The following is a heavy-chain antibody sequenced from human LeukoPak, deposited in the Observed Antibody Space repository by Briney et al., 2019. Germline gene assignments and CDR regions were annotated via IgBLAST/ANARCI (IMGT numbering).Heavy chain of an antibody. D-gene: IGHD6-13*01. Sequence: PGGSLRLSCAASGFTFSSYEMNWVRQAPGKGLEWIGSIYYSGSTYYNPSLKSRVTISVDTSKNQFSLKLSSVTAADTAVYYCARHYLTWGQLVTYYFDYWGQGTLVTVSS. V-gene: IGHV4-39*01. J-gene: IGHJ4*02. CDR3: ARHYLTWGQLVTYYFDY. CDR2: IYYSGST. CDR1: GFTFSSYE.